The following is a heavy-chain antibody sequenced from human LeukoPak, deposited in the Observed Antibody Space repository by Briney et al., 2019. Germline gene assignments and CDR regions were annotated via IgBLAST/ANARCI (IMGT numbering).Heavy chain of an antibody. CDR1: GYTFTSYD. V-gene: IGHV1-8*01. J-gene: IGHJ4*02. Sequence: EASVKVSCKASGYTFTSYDINWVRQATGQGLEWMGWMNPNSGNTGYAQKFQGRVTMTRNTSISTAYMELSSLRSEDTAVYYCARAALIGYGYPVHYWGQGTLVTVSS. CDR3: ARAALIGYGYPVHY. CDR2: MNPNSGNT. D-gene: IGHD5-18*01.